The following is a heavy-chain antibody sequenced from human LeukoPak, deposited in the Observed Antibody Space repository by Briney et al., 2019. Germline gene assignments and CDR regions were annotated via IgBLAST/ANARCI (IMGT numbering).Heavy chain of an antibody. CDR1: GGSISGYY. CDR2: IYYSGNT. V-gene: IGHV4-59*08. Sequence: LETLSLTCTVSGGSISGYYWSWIRQPPGMGLEWIAYIYYSGNTRYNPSLKSRVTISVDTSKNQFSLRLNSVTAADTAVYYCARREVGYCDGGSCAYYFDYWGQGTLVTVSS. D-gene: IGHD2-15*01. CDR3: ARREVGYCDGGSCAYYFDY. J-gene: IGHJ4*02.